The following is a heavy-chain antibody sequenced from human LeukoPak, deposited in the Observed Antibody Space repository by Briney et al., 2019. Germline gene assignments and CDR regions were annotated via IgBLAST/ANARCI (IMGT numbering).Heavy chain of an antibody. CDR3: ARVTHFYGGNSKGGRYYYMDV. J-gene: IGHJ6*03. D-gene: IGHD4-23*01. CDR1: GGSFSGYY. V-gene: IGHV4-34*01. Sequence: NPSETLSLTCAVYGGSFSGYYWSWIRQPPGKGLEWIGEINHSGSTNYNPSLKSRVTISVDTSKNQFSLKLSSVTAADTAVYYCARVTHFYGGNSKGGRYYYMDVWGKGTTVTVSS. CDR2: INHSGST.